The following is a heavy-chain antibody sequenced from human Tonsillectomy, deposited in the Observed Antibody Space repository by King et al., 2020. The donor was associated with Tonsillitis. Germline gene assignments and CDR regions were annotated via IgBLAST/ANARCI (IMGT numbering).Heavy chain of an antibody. Sequence: EVQLVESGGGLVKPGGSLRLSCAASGFTFSSYSMNWVRQAPGKGLEWVSSISSSSSYIYYADSVKGRFTISRDNAKNSLYLQMNSLRAEDTAVYYCARGRAVVGIGDSGMDFGGKGPPVPFP. D-gene: IGHD6-19*01. J-gene: IGHJ6*04. CDR3: ARGRAVVGIGDSGMDF. V-gene: IGHV3-21*01. CDR2: ISSSSSYI. CDR1: GFTFSSYS.